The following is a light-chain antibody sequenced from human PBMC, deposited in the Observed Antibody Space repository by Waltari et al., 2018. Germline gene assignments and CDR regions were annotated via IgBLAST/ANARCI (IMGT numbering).Light chain of an antibody. V-gene: IGLV2-14*01. CDR2: DVS. J-gene: IGLJ3*02. Sequence: QSALTQPASVSGSPGQSITISCTGTSSDVGFYNYVSWYQQHPGNAPKLMIYDVSERPSGVSNRFSGSKSGNTASLTISGLQAEDEADYYCNSYAGSSSWVFGGGTKLTVL. CDR1: SSDVGFYNY. CDR3: NSYAGSSSWV.